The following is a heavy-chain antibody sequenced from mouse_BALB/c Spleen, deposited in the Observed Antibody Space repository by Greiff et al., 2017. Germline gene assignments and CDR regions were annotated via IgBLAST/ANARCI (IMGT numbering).Heavy chain of an antibody. D-gene: IGHD1-1*01. Sequence: VQLQQSGAELAKPGASVKMSCKASGYTFTSYWMHWVKQRPGQGLEWIGYINPSTGYTEYNQKFKDKATLTADKSSSTAYMQLSSLTSEDSAVYYCAYYGSSAMDDWGQGTSVTVSS. CDR2: INPSTGYT. J-gene: IGHJ4*01. CDR1: GYTFTSYW. V-gene: IGHV1-7*01. CDR3: AYYGSSAMDD.